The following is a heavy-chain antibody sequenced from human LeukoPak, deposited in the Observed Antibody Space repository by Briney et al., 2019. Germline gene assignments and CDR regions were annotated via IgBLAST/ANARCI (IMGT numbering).Heavy chain of an antibody. D-gene: IGHD2-15*01. Sequence: GASVKVSCKASGYTFTSYAMNGVRQAPGQGLEWMGWINTNTGNPTYAQGFTGRFVFSLDTSVSTAYLQISSLKAEDTAVYYCARDMVVAAYYYYYGMDVWGQGTTVTVSS. J-gene: IGHJ6*02. CDR3: ARDMVVAAYYYYYGMDV. V-gene: IGHV7-4-1*02. CDR2: INTNTGNP. CDR1: GYTFTSYA.